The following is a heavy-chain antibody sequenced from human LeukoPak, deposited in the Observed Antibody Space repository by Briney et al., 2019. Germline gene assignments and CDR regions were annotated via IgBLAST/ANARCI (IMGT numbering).Heavy chain of an antibody. J-gene: IGHJ5*02. Sequence: ASVKVSCKASGYTFTSYDINWVRQAPGQGLEWMGWINPNSGGTNYAQKFQGRVTMTRDTSISTAYMELSRLRSDDTAVYYCARDPIVVVPAAIPFDPWGQGTLVTVSS. CDR1: GYTFTSYD. CDR3: ARDPIVVVPAAIPFDP. V-gene: IGHV1-2*02. CDR2: INPNSGGT. D-gene: IGHD2-2*01.